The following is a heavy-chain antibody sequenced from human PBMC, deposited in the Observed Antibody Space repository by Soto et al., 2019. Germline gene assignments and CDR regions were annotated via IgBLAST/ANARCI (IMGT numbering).Heavy chain of an antibody. D-gene: IGHD2-15*01. CDR1: GGSISSYY. CDR3: ARAGYCSGGSCYSEGHWFDP. V-gene: IGHV4-4*07. CDR2: IYTSGSA. J-gene: IGHJ5*02. Sequence: SETLSLTCTVSGGSISSYYWSWIRQPAGKGLEWIGRIYTSGSANYNPSLKSRVTMSVDTSKNQFSLKLSSVTAADTAVYYCARAGYCSGGSCYSEGHWFDPWGQGTLVTVSS.